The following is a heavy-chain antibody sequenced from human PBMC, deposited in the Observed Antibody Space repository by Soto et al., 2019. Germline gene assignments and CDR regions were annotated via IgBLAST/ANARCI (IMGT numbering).Heavy chain of an antibody. Sequence: LSCAASGFTFSTFSMIWVRQAPGKGLEWVSYIDSGSRTIFYADSVKGRFTISRDNAKNSIYLQMKSLRDEDTSVYYCAQFSSWYGFQHWGQGTLVTVSS. J-gene: IGHJ1*01. CDR3: AQFSSWYGFQH. CDR1: GFTFSTFS. V-gene: IGHV3-48*02. CDR2: IDSGSRTI. D-gene: IGHD6-19*01.